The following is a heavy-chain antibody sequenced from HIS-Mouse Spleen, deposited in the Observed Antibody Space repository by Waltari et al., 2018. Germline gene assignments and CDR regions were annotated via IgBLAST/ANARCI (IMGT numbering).Heavy chain of an antibody. Sequence: EVQLLESGGGLVQPGGSLRLSCAASGFTFSSYAMSWVRQAPGKGLEWVSGFSGRGGSTYYADSVKGRFTISRDNSKNTLYLQMNSLRAEDTAVYYCLSVAIFSVANSYYFDYWGQGTLVTVSS. V-gene: IGHV3-23*01. CDR1: GFTFSSYA. J-gene: IGHJ4*02. D-gene: IGHD1-7*01. CDR3: LSVAIFSVANSYYFDY. CDR2: FSGRGGST.